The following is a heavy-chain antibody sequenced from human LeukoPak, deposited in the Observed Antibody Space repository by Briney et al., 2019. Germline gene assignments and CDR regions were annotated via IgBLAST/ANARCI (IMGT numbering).Heavy chain of an antibody. CDR1: GFTFSSYG. J-gene: IGHJ4*02. D-gene: IGHD3-10*01. CDR3: AKDPNYYGSGDGYYFDY. Sequence: GGSLRLSCAAPGFTFSSYGMHWVRQAPGKGLEWVAVISYDGSNKYYADSVKGRFTISRDNSKNTLYLQMSSLRAEDTAVYYCAKDPNYYGSGDGYYFDYWGQGTPVTVSS. V-gene: IGHV3-30*18. CDR2: ISYDGSNK.